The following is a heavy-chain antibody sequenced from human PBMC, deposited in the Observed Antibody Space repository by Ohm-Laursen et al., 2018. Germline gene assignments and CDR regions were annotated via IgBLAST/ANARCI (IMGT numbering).Heavy chain of an antibody. Sequence: SLRLSCTASGFPFSNYEMNWIRQAPGKGLEWVSYITSSGSAINYADSVKGRFTISRDNAKNSLYLQMNGLRAEDTAVYYCAKGDSYTNWASYFDSWGQGTLVTVSS. J-gene: IGHJ4*02. CDR3: AKGDSYTNWASYFDS. D-gene: IGHD7-27*01. CDR2: ITSSGSAI. V-gene: IGHV3-48*03. CDR1: GFPFSNYE.